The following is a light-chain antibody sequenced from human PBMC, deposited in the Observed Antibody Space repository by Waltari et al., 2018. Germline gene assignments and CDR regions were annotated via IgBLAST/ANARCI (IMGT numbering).Light chain of an antibody. CDR2: EVS. V-gene: IGLV2-23*02. J-gene: IGLJ3*02. Sequence: QSALTQPASVSGSPGQSITISCTGTSSDIGSYNLVSWYQQHPGKAPKLVICEVSKRPARVSHLFSASKSGSTASLTITGRQAEDESDYYCCSYAGGSTGVFGGGTKLTVL. CDR1: SSDIGSYNL. CDR3: CSYAGGSTGV.